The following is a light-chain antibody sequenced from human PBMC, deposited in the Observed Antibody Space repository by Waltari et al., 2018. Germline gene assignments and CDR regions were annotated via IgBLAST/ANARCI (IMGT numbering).Light chain of an antibody. CDR2: SNN. CDR1: SSNIGSNN. J-gene: IGLJ1*01. Sequence: QSVLTQPPSASGTPGQRVTISCSGSSSNIGSNNVNWYQQLPGTAPKLLIYSNNQRPSGVPDRFSGSKSGTSASLAISGLQSEDEADYYCAAWDDSLNGVFGTGTKVTVL. V-gene: IGLV1-44*01. CDR3: AAWDDSLNGV.